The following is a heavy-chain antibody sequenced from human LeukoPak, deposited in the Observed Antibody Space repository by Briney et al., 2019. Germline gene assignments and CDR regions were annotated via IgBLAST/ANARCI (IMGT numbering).Heavy chain of an antibody. Sequence: PSETLSLTCAVYGGSFSGYYWSWIRQPPGKGLEWIGEINHSGSTNYNPSLKSRVTISVDTSKNQFSLKLSSVTAADTAVYYCARVYARGYFQHWGQGTLVTVSS. CDR1: GGSFSGYY. D-gene: IGHD2/OR15-2a*01. J-gene: IGHJ1*01. V-gene: IGHV4-34*01. CDR2: INHSGST. CDR3: ARVYARGYFQH.